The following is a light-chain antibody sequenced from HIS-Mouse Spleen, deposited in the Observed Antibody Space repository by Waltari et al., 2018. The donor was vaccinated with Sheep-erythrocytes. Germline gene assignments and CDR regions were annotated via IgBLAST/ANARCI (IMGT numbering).Light chain of an antibody. V-gene: IGLV2-11*01. J-gene: IGLJ1*01. Sequence: QSALTQPRSVSGSPGQSVTISCTGTSSDVGGYNYVSWYQQHPGQAPKLMLYDCSKRPSGFPDRFAVSKSGNPASLTISGLQAEDEADYYCCSYAGSYNHVFATGTKVTVL. CDR1: SSDVGGYNY. CDR3: CSYAGSYNHV. CDR2: DCS.